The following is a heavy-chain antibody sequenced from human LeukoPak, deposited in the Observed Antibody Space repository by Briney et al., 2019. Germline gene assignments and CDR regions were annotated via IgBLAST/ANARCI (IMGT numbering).Heavy chain of an antibody. CDR3: ARSRRGADGPMDV. V-gene: IGHV1-69*04. CDR1: GGTFSSYA. D-gene: IGHD5-24*01. Sequence: SVKVSCKASGGTFSSYAISWVRQAPGQGLEWMGRIIPILGIANYAQKFQGRVTITADKSTSTAYMELSSLRSEDTAVYYCARSRRGADGPMDVWGQGTTVTVSS. CDR2: IIPILGIA. J-gene: IGHJ6*02.